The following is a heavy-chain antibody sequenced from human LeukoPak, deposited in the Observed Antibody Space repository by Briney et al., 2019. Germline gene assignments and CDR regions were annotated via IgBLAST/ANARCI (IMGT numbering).Heavy chain of an antibody. CDR1: GYTFTSYG. Sequence: ASVKVSCKASGYTFTSYGISWVRQAPGQGLEWMGWISAYNGNTNYAQKLQGRVTMTTDTSTGTAYMELRSLRSDDTAVYYCARDCSSTSCYRRYYYYGMDVWGQGTTVTVSS. V-gene: IGHV1-18*01. J-gene: IGHJ6*02. CDR2: ISAYNGNT. D-gene: IGHD2-2*01. CDR3: ARDCSSTSCYRRYYYYGMDV.